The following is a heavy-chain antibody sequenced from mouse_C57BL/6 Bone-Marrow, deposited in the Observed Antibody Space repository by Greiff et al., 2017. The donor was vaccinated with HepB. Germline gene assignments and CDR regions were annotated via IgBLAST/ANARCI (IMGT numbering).Heavy chain of an antibody. CDR1: GYTFTSYW. D-gene: IGHD6-1*01. CDR3: ARSRQCLFAY. V-gene: IGHV1-50*01. J-gene: IGHJ3*01. Sequence: QVQLQQPGAELVKPGASVKLSCKASGYTFTSYWMQWVKQRPGQGLEWIGEIDPSDSYTNYNHKFKGKATLTVDTSSSTAYMQLSSLTSEDSAVYYCARSRQCLFAYWGQGTRVTVSA. CDR2: IDPSDSYT.